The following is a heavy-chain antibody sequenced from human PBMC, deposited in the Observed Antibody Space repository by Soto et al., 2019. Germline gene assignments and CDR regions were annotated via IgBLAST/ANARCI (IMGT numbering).Heavy chain of an antibody. V-gene: IGHV1-18*01. D-gene: IGHD1-1*01. J-gene: IGHJ4*02. Sequence: QVHLVQSGAEVKKPGASVKVSCKGSGYAFTTYGITWVRQAPGQGLEWMGWISAHNGNTNYAQKLQARVTVTRDTSTSTAYMELRSLRPDDTAVYYCARGRYGDYWGQGALVTGSS. CDR2: ISAHNGNT. CDR3: ARGRYGDY. CDR1: GYAFTTYG.